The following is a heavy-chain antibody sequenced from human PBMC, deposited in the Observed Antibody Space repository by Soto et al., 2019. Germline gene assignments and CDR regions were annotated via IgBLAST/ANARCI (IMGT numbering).Heavy chain of an antibody. J-gene: IGHJ3*02. CDR2: ISSSSSVI. V-gene: IGHV3-48*04. CDR3: ARYLIIPRAFDI. Sequence: PGGSLRLSCAVSGFTFSTYSMAWVRQAPGKGLEWVSYISSSSSVIYYADSVKGRIAVSRDNAKNSLYLQMHSLRAEDTAVYYCARYLIIPRAFDIWGQGTTVTVSS. D-gene: IGHD2-21*01. CDR1: GFTFSTYS.